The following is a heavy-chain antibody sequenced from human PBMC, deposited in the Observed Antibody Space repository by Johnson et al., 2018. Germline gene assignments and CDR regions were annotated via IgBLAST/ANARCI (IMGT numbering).Heavy chain of an antibody. CDR2: VYYTGST. J-gene: IGHJ6*02. CDR3: ARAGMITKYGRDV. D-gene: IGHD3-16*01. V-gene: IGHV4-59*01. CDR1: GGSISSYY. Sequence: QVQLQESGPGLVKPSETLSLKCTVSGGSISSYYWSWIRQSPGKGLEWIAYVYYTGSTHYNPSLESRVTISVDTSKTQLSLKLNSVTAADTAVYYCARAGMITKYGRDVWGQGTTVIVSS.